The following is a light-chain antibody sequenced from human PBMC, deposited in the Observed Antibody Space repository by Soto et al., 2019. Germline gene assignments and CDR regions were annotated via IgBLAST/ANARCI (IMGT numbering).Light chain of an antibody. CDR1: SSDVGHSTF. V-gene: IGLV2-8*01. CDR2: EVS. J-gene: IGLJ1*01. Sequence: QSVLTQPPSASGSPGQSVTISCTGSSSDVGHSTFVSWYQQHPGKGPKLIIYEVSKLPSGVPDRFSGSKSGNTASLSVSGLQDEDEADYFCNAQADNGKHVFGTGTKVTVL. CDR3: NAQADNGKHV.